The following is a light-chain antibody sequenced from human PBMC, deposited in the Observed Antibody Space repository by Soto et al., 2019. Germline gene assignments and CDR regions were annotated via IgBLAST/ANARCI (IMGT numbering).Light chain of an antibody. V-gene: IGLV2-14*01. CDR2: DVS. Sequence: QSALTQPASVSGSPGQSIXISCTGTSSDVGGYNYVSWYQQHPGKAPKLMIYDVSNRPSGVSNRFSGSKSGDTASLTISGLQAEDEADYYCSSYTSSXTRVFGGGTKVTVL. CDR1: SSDVGGYNY. CDR3: SSYTSSXTRV. J-gene: IGLJ3*02.